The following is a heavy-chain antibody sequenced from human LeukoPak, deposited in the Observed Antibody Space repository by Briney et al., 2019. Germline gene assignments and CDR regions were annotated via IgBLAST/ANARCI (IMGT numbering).Heavy chain of an antibody. J-gene: IGHJ5*02. V-gene: IGHV3-7*01. CDR2: KKQDGSEK. CDR3: ARVTYYDFWSGFSGNNWFDP. Sequence: GGSLRLSCAASGFTFSSYWMSWVRQAPGKGLEWVANKKQDGSEKYYVDSVKGRFTISRDNAKNSLYLQMNSLRAEDTAVYYCARVTYYDFWSGFSGNNWFDPWGQGTLVTVSS. CDR1: GFTFSSYW. D-gene: IGHD3-3*01.